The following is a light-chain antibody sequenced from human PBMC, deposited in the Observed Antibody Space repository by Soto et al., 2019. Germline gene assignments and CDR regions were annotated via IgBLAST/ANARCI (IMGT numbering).Light chain of an antibody. J-gene: IGLJ3*02. CDR2: KND. CDR3: ATWDASLSGWV. CDR1: SSKIGRNY. Sequence: QSVVSQPPSASGTPGQRVTISCSGSSSKIGRNYVYWYQQFPGTAPKLLIFKNDQRPSGVPDRFSGSKSGTSASLAISGLRSEDEADYYCATWDASLSGWVFGGGTKVTVL. V-gene: IGLV1-47*01.